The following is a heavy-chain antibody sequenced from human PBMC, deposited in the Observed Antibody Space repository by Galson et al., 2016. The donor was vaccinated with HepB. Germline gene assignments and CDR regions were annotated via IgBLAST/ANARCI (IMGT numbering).Heavy chain of an antibody. CDR2: IHSSAIG. CDR1: GDSIRTSNYN. V-gene: IGHV4-39*01. J-gene: IGHJ4*02. D-gene: IGHD1-26*01. CDR3: AGRRPATNPHYFDF. Sequence: LSLTCTVSGDSIRTSNYNWGWIRQPPGRGLEWIGTIHSSAIGHYYPALKSRVTMSVDTSNNQYSVKVISVTAADPAVYYLAGRRPATNPHYFDFWGQGTLVTVSS.